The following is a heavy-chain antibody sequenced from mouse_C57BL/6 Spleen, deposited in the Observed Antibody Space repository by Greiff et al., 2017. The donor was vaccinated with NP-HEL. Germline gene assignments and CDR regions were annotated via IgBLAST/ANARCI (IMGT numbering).Heavy chain of an antibody. J-gene: IGHJ2*01. D-gene: IGHD1-1*01. Sequence: EVKLVESGAELVKPGASVKLSCTASGFNIKDYYMHWVKQRTEQGLEWIGRIDPEDGETKYAPKFQGKATITADTSSNTAYLQLSSLTSEDTAVYYCARYHYYGSSYAYYFDYWGQGTTLTVSS. CDR2: IDPEDGET. CDR3: ARYHYYGSSYAYYFDY. V-gene: IGHV14-2*01. CDR1: GFNIKDYY.